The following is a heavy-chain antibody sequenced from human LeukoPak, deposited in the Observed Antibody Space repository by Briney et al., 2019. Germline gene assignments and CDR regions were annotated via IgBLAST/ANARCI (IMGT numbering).Heavy chain of an antibody. V-gene: IGHV4-59*01. CDR1: GGSISSYY. CDR2: IYYSGST. CDR3: ARGVRDYSNYGWFDP. D-gene: IGHD4-11*01. J-gene: IGHJ5*02. Sequence: SETLSLTCTVSGGSISSYYWSWIRQPPGKGLEWIGYIYYSGSTNYNPSLKSRVTISVDTSKNQFSLKLSSMTAADTAVYYCARGVRDYSNYGWFDPWGQGTLVTVSS.